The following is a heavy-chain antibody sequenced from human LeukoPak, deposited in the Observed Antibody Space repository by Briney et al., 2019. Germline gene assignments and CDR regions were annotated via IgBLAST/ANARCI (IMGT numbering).Heavy chain of an antibody. V-gene: IGHV1-46*01. J-gene: IGHJ5*02. CDR3: AREAYYDYVWGSYRYNWFDP. Sequence: ASVKVSCKASGYTFTSYYMHWVRQAPGQGLEWMGIINPSGGSTSYAQKFQGRVTMTRDTSTSTVYMELSSLRFEDTAVYYCAREAYYDYVWGSYRYNWFDPWGQGTLVTVSS. D-gene: IGHD3-16*02. CDR2: INPSGGST. CDR1: GYTFTSYY.